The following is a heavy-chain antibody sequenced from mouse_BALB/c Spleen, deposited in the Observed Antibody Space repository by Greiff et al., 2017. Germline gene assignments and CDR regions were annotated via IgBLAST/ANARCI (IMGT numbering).Heavy chain of an antibody. CDR3: ARGSSYDWFAY. J-gene: IGHJ3*01. V-gene: IGHV14-1*02. CDR2: IDPENGNT. D-gene: IGHD1-1*01. Sequence: EVQLQQSGAELVRPGALVKLSCKASGFNIKDYYMHWVKQRPEQGLEWIGWIDPENGNTIYDPKFQGKASITADTSSNTAYLQLSSLTSEDTAVYYCARGSSYDWFAYWGQGTLVTVSA. CDR1: GFNIKDYY.